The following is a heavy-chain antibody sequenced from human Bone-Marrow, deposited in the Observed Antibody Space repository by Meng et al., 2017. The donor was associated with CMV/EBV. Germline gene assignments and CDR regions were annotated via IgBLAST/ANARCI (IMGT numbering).Heavy chain of an antibody. D-gene: IGHD1-26*01. CDR2: ISGSGGST. Sequence: GGSLRLSCAASGFTFSSYAMSWVRQAPGKGLEWVSAISGSGGSTYYADSVKGRFTISRDNSKNTLYLQMNSLRAEDTAVYYCAKVRQVQWDRMSDAFDIWGQGTMVAVS. CDR1: GFTFSSYA. CDR3: AKVRQVQWDRMSDAFDI. V-gene: IGHV3-23*01. J-gene: IGHJ3*02.